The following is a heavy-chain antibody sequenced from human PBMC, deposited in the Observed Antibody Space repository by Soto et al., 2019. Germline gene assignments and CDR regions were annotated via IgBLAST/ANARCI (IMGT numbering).Heavy chain of an antibody. Sequence: QGTLVQSGPEVKKPGASVKVSCMASGYSFSGYDITWVRQAPGQGLEWLGWVSTSIRSTMSAEKLQGRLTMTTDTSTTTVYMELRGLTSDDTAVYYCARDSGAALYGEDALDIWGQGTMVSVSS. J-gene: IGHJ3*02. CDR3: ARDSGAALYGEDALDI. D-gene: IGHD3-10*01. V-gene: IGHV1-18*04. CDR2: VSTSIRST. CDR1: GYSFSGYD.